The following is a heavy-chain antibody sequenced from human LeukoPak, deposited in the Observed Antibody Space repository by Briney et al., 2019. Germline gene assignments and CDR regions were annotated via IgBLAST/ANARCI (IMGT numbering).Heavy chain of an antibody. J-gene: IGHJ6*03. Sequence: SETLSLTCAVYGGSFSGYYWSWIRQPPGKGLEWIGEINHSVSTNYNPSLKSRVTISVDTSKNQFSLKLSSVTAADTAVYYCARRYGSGSYRYYYYMDVWGKGTTVTVSS. CDR1: GGSFSGYY. D-gene: IGHD3-10*01. V-gene: IGHV4-34*01. CDR2: INHSVST. CDR3: ARRYGSGSYRYYYYMDV.